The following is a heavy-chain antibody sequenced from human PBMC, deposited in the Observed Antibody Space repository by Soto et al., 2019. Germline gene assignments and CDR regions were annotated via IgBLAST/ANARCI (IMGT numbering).Heavy chain of an antibody. CDR3: ARGLGDYGDYAYYFDY. CDR1: GFTFSSYW. CDR2: IKQDGSEK. J-gene: IGHJ4*02. Sequence: EVQLVESGGGLVQPGGSLRLSCAASGFTFSSYWMSWVRQAPGKGLEWVANIKQDGSEKYYVDSVKGRFTISRDNAKNSLYLQMNSLRAEDTAVYYCARGLGDYGDYAYYFDYWGQGTLVTVCS. V-gene: IGHV3-7*03. D-gene: IGHD4-17*01.